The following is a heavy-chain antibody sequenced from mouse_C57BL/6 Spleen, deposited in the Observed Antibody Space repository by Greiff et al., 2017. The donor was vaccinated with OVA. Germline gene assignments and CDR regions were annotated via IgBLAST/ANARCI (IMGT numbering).Heavy chain of an antibody. CDR1: GYTFTGYW. V-gene: IGHV1-9*01. J-gene: IGHJ3*01. CDR2: ILPGSGST. CDR3: ASPGD. Sequence: QVQLQQSGAELMKPGASVKLSCKATGYTFTGYWIEWVKQRPGHGLEWIGAILPGSGSTNYTEKFKGKATFTAYTSSTTAYMQLSSLTTEDSAIYYCASPGDWGQGTLGTVSA.